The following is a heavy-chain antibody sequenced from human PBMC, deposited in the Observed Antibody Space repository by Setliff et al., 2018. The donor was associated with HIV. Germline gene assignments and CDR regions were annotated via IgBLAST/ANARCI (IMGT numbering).Heavy chain of an antibody. V-gene: IGHV3-48*01. CDR1: GFVFNDHS. D-gene: IGHD3-10*01. CDR3: ARDGSEDEPYYDYYYMDV. Sequence: PGGSLRLSCAGSGFVFNDHSFHWVRQDPGKGLEWLSYITATGTTVSYADSVRGRFIISRDSVRNVLYLKMKSLRVEDTALYYCARDGSEDEPYYDYYYMDVWGKGTTVTVSS. J-gene: IGHJ6*03. CDR2: ITATGTTV.